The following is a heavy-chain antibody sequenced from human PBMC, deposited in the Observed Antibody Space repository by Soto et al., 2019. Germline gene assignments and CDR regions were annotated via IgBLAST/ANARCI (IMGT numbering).Heavy chain of an antibody. Sequence: QVQLVQSGAEVKKPGASVKVSCKASGYTFTSYGISWVRQAPGQGLEWMGWISAYNGNTKYAQKLQGRITMTTDTSTNKAYIDPRSPKSDDTAVDYCGRESPPADYWGQGTPVTVSS. CDR2: ISAYNGNT. CDR1: GYTFTSYG. V-gene: IGHV1-18*01. J-gene: IGHJ4*02. CDR3: GRESPPADY.